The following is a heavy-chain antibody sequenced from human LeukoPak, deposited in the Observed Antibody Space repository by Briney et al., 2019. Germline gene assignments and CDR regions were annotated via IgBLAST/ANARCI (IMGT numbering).Heavy chain of an antibody. V-gene: IGHV3-23*01. Sequence: GGSLRLSCAASGFTFNNYAMNWVRQAPGKGLEWVSVISGSGGTTYYADSVKGRFTISRDSSKNTLYLQMNSLRAEDTAVYYCAKVSGGGLYYDGMDVWGQGATVTVSS. CDR3: AKVSGGGLYYDGMDV. CDR1: GFTFNNYA. J-gene: IGHJ6*02. CDR2: ISGSGGTT. D-gene: IGHD1-14*01.